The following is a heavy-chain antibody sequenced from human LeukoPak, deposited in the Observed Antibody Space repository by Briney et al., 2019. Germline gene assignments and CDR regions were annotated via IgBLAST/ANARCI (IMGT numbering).Heavy chain of an antibody. D-gene: IGHD4-17*01. CDR2: IRYDGINK. Sequence: PGGSLRLSCAASGFTFSSYGMHWVRQAPGKGLEGVAFIRYDGINKYYADSVKGRFTISRDNSKNTLYLQMNSLRAEDTAVYYCARGRFWGYGDSHGDFDYWGQGTLVTVSS. J-gene: IGHJ4*02. V-gene: IGHV3-30*02. CDR3: ARGRFWGYGDSHGDFDY. CDR1: GFTFSSYG.